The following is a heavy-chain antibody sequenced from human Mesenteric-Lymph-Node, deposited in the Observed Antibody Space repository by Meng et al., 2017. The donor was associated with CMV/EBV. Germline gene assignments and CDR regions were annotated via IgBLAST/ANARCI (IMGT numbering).Heavy chain of an antibody. V-gene: IGHV4-34*02. CDR1: GGSFSGYY. D-gene: IGHD3-9*01. Sequence: LKQWEAGLLKRSEVLSVTCAVYGGSFSGYYCNWILHSPEKGFEWIGEINHSGSTTYNPSFTSRIIISVDTSTNQISLNMSCVTAADTAVYYCARGSSYDILTGYFDYWGQGALVTVSS. CDR3: ARGSSYDILTGYFDY. J-gene: IGHJ4*02. CDR2: INHSGST.